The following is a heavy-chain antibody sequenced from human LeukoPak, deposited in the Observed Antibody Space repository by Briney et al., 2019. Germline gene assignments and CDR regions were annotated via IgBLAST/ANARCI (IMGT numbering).Heavy chain of an antibody. CDR3: ARDDIVVVPAFNWFDP. V-gene: IGHV1-3*01. D-gene: IGHD2-2*01. CDR2: INAGNGNT. J-gene: IGHJ5*02. Sequence: ASVKVSCKASGYTFTSYAMRWVRQAPGQRLEWMGWINAGNGNTKYSQKFQGRVTITRDTSASTAYMELSSLRSEDTAVYYCARDDIVVVPAFNWFDPWGQGTLVTVSS. CDR1: GYTFTSYA.